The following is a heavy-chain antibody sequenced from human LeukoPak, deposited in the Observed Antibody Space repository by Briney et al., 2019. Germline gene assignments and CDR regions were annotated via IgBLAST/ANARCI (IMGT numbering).Heavy chain of an antibody. D-gene: IGHD6-13*01. V-gene: IGHV3-23*01. CDR2: ISDSAQTT. J-gene: IGHJ4*02. CDR1: GFTFGSSV. Sequence: PGGSLRLSCAASGFTFGSSVMSWVRHAPGKGAEWFSAISDSAQTTYYADSVKGRFTISRDNSKNTLYLQMNSLRAEDTAIYYCAKEDSSRVRDFDYWGQGTLVTVSS. CDR3: AKEDSSRVRDFDY.